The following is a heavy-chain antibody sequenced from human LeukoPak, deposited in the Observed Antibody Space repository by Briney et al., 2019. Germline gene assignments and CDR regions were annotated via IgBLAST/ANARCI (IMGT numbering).Heavy chain of an antibody. Sequence: ASVKVSCKASGYTFTGFTIHWVRRAPGQRLEWMGWINTGNGNTKYSQKFQGRVTITRDTTASTAYMELSSLRSEDTAIYYCARVNGYSFDYWGQRALVTVSS. CDR3: ARVNGYSFDY. CDR2: INTGNGNT. D-gene: IGHD2-8*01. J-gene: IGHJ4*02. V-gene: IGHV1-3*04. CDR1: GYTFTGFT.